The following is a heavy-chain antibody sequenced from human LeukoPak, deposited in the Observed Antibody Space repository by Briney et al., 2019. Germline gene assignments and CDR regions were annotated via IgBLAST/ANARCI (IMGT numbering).Heavy chain of an antibody. D-gene: IGHD3-10*01. Sequence: PGGSLRLSCAASGFSFDDYAMHWVRQAPGKGLEWVSGISWNSGSIGYADSVKGRFTISRDNAKNSLYLQMNSLRAEDTALYYCAKDSGRITAEGFDYWGQGTLVTVSS. CDR2: ISWNSGSI. CDR1: GFSFDDYA. J-gene: IGHJ4*02. CDR3: AKDSGRITAEGFDY. V-gene: IGHV3-9*01.